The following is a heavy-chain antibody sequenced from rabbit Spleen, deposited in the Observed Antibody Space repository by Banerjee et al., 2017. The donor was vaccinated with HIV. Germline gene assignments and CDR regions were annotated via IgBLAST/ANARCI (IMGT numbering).Heavy chain of an antibody. CDR1: GFSFSSNDY. J-gene: IGHJ4*01. V-gene: IGHV1S45*01. CDR2: IYTGNVKT. CDR3: ARDTGSGHYIDAYFDL. Sequence: QEQLVESGGGLVKPGASLTLTCKASGFSFSSNDYICWVRQAPGKGLEWIACIYTGNVKTYYASWAKGRFTISKTSSTTVTLQMTSLTAADTATYFCARDTGSGHYIDAYFDLWGQGTLVTVS. D-gene: IGHD1-1*01.